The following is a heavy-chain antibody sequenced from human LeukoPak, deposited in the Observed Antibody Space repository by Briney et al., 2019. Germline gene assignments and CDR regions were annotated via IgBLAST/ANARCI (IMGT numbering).Heavy chain of an antibody. J-gene: IGHJ4*02. CDR2: ISYDGSNE. Sequence: GRSLRLSCAAPGFTFSSFAMHWVRQAPGKGLEWVSVISYDGSNEYCADSVKGRFTISRDNSKNTLYLQMNSLRAEDTAVYYCAKRSSGGDYGGYYFDYWGQGALVTVSS. D-gene: IGHD4-17*01. CDR3: AKRSSGGDYGGYYFDY. CDR1: GFTFSSFA. V-gene: IGHV3-30-3*02.